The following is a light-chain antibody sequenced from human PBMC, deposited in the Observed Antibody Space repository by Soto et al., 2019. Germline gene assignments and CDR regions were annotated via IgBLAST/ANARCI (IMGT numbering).Light chain of an antibody. CDR1: QTISSW. Sequence: IQRTESPSTLAGSVVDRVTSTFRASQTISSWFAWYKQKPGKGTKLLIYKASTLKSGVPSRVSGSGSGAEFTLTISSLQPDDFATYYCQHYNSYPEAFGQGTTVDIK. V-gene: IGKV1-5*03. CDR3: QHYNSYPEA. CDR2: KAS. J-gene: IGKJ1*01.